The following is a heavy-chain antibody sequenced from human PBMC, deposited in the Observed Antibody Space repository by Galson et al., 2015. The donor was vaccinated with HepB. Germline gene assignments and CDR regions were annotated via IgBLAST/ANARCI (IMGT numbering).Heavy chain of an antibody. CDR2: INSDGSST. CDR1: GFTFSSYW. V-gene: IGHV3-74*01. D-gene: IGHD3-10*01. Sequence: SLRLSCAASGFTFSSYWMHWVRQAPGKGLVWVSRINSDGSSTSYADSVKGRFTISRDNAKNTLYLQMNSLRAEDTAVYYCARGNGFGDLVAYWGQGTLVTVSS. J-gene: IGHJ4*02. CDR3: ARGNGFGDLVAY.